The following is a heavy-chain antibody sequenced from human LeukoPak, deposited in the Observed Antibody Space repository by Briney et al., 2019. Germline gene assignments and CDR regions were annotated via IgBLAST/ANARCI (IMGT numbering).Heavy chain of an antibody. CDR3: VRLPHSAWYSSRAFDI. CDR1: GFTFSSYW. V-gene: IGHV3-7*03. Sequence: GGSLRLSCAASGFTFSSYWMSWVRQAPGKGLEWVANIKQDGSEKYYVDSVKGRFIISRDNSENTLYLQMNSLSAEDTAVYYCVRLPHSAWYSSRAFDIWGQGTMVTVSS. J-gene: IGHJ3*02. CDR2: IKQDGSEK. D-gene: IGHD6-19*01.